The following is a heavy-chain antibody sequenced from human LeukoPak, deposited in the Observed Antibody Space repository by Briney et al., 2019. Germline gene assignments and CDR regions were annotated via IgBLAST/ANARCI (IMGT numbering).Heavy chain of an antibody. D-gene: IGHD6-19*01. CDR2: ISSSSSYI. J-gene: IGHJ4*02. CDR1: GFTFSSYG. V-gene: IGHV3-21*01. CDR3: ASLSTGYSSGWYNNFDY. Sequence: KSGGSLRLSCAASGFTFSSYGMHWVRQAPGKGLEWVSSISSSSSYIYYADSVKGRFTISRDNARNSLYLQMNSLRAEDTAVYYCASLSTGYSSGWYNNFDYWGQGTLVTVSS.